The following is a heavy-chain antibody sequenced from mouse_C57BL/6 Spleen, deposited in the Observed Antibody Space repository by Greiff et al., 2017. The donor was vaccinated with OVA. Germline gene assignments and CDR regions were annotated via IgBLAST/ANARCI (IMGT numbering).Heavy chain of an antibody. CDR2: INYDGSST. CDR3: ARAGDSSGYVSNFDY. Sequence: EVMLVESEGGLVQPGSSMKLSCTASGFTFSDYYMAWVRQVPEKGLEWVANINYDGSSTYYLDSLKGRFIISRDNAKNIPNQQMSSRKSEDTATYYCARAGDSSGYVSNFDYWGQGTTLTVSS. V-gene: IGHV5-16*01. D-gene: IGHD3-2*02. CDR1: GFTFSDYY. J-gene: IGHJ2*01.